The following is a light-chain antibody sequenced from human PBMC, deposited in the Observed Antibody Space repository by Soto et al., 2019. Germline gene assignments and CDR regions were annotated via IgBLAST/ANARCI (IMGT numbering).Light chain of an antibody. V-gene: IGLV2-14*01. Sequence: QSALTQPASVSASPGQSITISCTGTSSDVGGYNYVSWYQQHPGKAPKLMIYDVSSRPSGVSDRFSGSKSGNTASLTISGLQAEDEADYYCSSYTNSITHVFGTGTKVTVL. CDR3: SSYTNSITHV. CDR1: SSDVGGYNY. J-gene: IGLJ1*01. CDR2: DVS.